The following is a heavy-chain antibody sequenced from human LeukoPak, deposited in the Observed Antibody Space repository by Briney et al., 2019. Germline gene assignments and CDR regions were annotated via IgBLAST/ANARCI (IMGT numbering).Heavy chain of an antibody. Sequence: ASVEVSCKVSGYTLTELSMHWVRQAPGKGLEWMGGFDPEDGETIYAQKFQGRVTMTEDTSTDTAYMELSSLRSEDTAVYYCATDEWNRGSFDYWGQGTLVTVSS. V-gene: IGHV1-24*01. D-gene: IGHD3-10*01. CDR1: GYTLTELS. J-gene: IGHJ4*02. CDR3: ATDEWNRGSFDY. CDR2: FDPEDGET.